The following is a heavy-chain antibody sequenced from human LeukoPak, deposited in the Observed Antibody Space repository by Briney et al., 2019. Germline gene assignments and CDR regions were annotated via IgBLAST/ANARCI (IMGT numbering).Heavy chain of an antibody. CDR1: GGSFSGYY. CDR3: ARGQRITMVRGARYFDL. CDR2: INHSGST. Sequence: KPSETLSLTCAVYGGSFSGYYWSWIRQPPGKGLEWIGEINHSGSTNYNPSLKSRVTISVDTSKNQFSLKLSSVTAADAAVYYCARGQRITMVRGARYFDLWAVAPWSLSPQ. J-gene: IGHJ2*01. V-gene: IGHV4-34*01. D-gene: IGHD3-10*01.